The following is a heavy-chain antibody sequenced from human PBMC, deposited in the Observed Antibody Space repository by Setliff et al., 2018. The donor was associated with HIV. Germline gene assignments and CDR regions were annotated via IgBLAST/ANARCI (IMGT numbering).Heavy chain of an antibody. V-gene: IGHV3-23*01. J-gene: IGHJ5*02. Sequence: PGGSLRLSCAASGFTFSSYAMSWVRQAPGKGLEWVSTISGSGGSTYYADSVKGRFTSSRDHSKNTLYLQMNSLRAEDTAVYYCAKVLEYCSGGSCSAGFDPWGQGTLVTVSS. CDR2: ISGSGGST. D-gene: IGHD2-15*01. CDR3: AKVLEYCSGGSCSAGFDP. CDR1: GFTFSSYA.